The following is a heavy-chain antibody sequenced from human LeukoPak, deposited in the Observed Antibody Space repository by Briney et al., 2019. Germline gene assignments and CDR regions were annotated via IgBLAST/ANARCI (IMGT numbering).Heavy chain of an antibody. J-gene: IGHJ4*02. CDR3: AKAGLVGAYRD. CDR1: GFTFSSYG. V-gene: IGHV3-30*18. Sequence: GRSLRLSCAASGFTFSSYGMHWVRQAPGKGLEWVAVISYDGSNKYYADSVKGRFTISRDNSKNTLYLQMNSLRAEDTAVYYCAKAGLVGAYRDWGQGTLVTVSS. CDR2: ISYDGSNK. D-gene: IGHD1-26*01.